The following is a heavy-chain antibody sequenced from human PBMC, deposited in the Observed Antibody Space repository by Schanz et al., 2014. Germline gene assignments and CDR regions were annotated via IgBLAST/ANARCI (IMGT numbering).Heavy chain of an antibody. J-gene: IGHJ3*02. CDR2: ISGSGGST. V-gene: IGHV3-23*04. D-gene: IGHD3-10*01. Sequence: EVQLVESGGGLVKPGGSLRLSCATSGLTFTSAWMSWVRQAPGKGLEWVSAISGSGGSTYYADSVKGRFTISRDNSKNTLYLQMNSLRAEDTAVYYCAKGRFGELSAFDIWGRGTMVTVSS. CDR1: GLTFTSAW. CDR3: AKGRFGELSAFDI.